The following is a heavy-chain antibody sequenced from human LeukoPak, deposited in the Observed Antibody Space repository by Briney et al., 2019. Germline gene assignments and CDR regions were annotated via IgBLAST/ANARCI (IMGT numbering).Heavy chain of an antibody. CDR3: ARDQMGPYYGMDV. CDR2: IKQDGREK. CDR1: GFTFSSYA. V-gene: IGHV3-7*03. J-gene: IGHJ6*02. D-gene: IGHD5-24*01. Sequence: GGSLRLSCAASGFTFSSYAMSWVRQAPGKGLEWVANIKQDGREKYYVDSVKGRFTISRDNAKNSLSLQMDSLRAEDTAVYYCARDQMGPYYGMDVWGQGTTVTVSS.